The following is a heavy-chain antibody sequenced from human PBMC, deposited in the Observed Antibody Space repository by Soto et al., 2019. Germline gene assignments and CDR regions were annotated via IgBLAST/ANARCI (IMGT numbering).Heavy chain of an antibody. D-gene: IGHD1-26*01. Sequence: ASVKVSCKASGYTFTGYYMHWVRQAPGQGLEWMGWINPNSGGTNYAQKFQGWVTMTRDTSISTAYMELSRLRSDDTAVYYCARGGGSYSSAFDIWGQGTMVTVSS. J-gene: IGHJ3*02. CDR1: GYTFTGYY. CDR2: INPNSGGT. V-gene: IGHV1-2*04. CDR3: ARGGGSYSSAFDI.